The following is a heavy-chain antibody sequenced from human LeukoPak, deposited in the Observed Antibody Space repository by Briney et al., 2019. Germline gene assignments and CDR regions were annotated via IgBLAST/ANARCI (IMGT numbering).Heavy chain of an antibody. Sequence: GGSLRLSCAASGFTFISYWMHWVRQAPGKGLVWVSRINSDGSSTSYADSVKGRFTISRDNAKNTLYLQMNSLRAEDTAVYYCARDPKFTMVRGAHPFNWFDPWGQGTLVTVSS. J-gene: IGHJ5*02. D-gene: IGHD3-10*01. CDR3: ARDPKFTMVRGAHPFNWFDP. V-gene: IGHV3-74*01. CDR2: INSDGSST. CDR1: GFTFISYW.